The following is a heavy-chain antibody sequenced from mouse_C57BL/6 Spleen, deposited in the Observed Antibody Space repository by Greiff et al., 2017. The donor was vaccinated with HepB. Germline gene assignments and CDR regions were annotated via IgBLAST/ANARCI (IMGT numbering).Heavy chain of an antibody. Sequence: VKLVESGAELARPGASVKLSCKASGYTFTSYGISWVKQRTGQGLEWIGEIYPRSGNTYYNEKFKGKATLTADKSSSTAYMELRSLTSEDSAVYFCARHYGSSYGFAYWGQGTLVTVSA. CDR3: ARHYGSSYGFAY. D-gene: IGHD1-1*01. CDR1: GYTFTSYG. V-gene: IGHV1-81*01. J-gene: IGHJ3*01. CDR2: IYPRSGNT.